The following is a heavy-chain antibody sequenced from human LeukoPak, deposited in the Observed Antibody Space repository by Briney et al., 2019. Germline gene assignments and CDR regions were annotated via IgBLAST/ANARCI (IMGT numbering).Heavy chain of an antibody. Sequence: SETLSLTXTVSGGSISSYYWSWIRQPPGKGLEWMGYIYYSGSTNYNPSLKSRVTMSVDTSKNQFSLKLSSVTAADTAVYYCARGLRITIFGGVNGAEIFDPWGQGTLVTVSS. J-gene: IGHJ5*02. D-gene: IGHD3-3*01. CDR1: GGSISSYY. CDR3: ARGLRITIFGGVNGAEIFDP. CDR2: IYYSGST. V-gene: IGHV4-59*01.